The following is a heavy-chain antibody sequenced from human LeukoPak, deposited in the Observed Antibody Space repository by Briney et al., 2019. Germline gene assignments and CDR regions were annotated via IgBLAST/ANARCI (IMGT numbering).Heavy chain of an antibody. Sequence: ASVKVSCKASGYTFTGYGISWVRQAPGQGLEWMGWISAYNGNTNYAQKPQGRVTMTTDTSTSTAYMELRSLRSDDTAVYYCARDPFVVVPAAISYYYYGMDVWGKGTTVTVSS. CDR3: ARDPFVVVPAAISYYYYGMDV. V-gene: IGHV1-18*04. J-gene: IGHJ6*04. D-gene: IGHD2-2*01. CDR1: GYTFTGYG. CDR2: ISAYNGNT.